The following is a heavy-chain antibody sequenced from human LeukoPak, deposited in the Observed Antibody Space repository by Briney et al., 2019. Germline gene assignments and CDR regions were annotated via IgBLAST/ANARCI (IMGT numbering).Heavy chain of an antibody. J-gene: IGHJ3*02. CDR1: GGSISSSSYY. V-gene: IGHV4-39*01. D-gene: IGHD3-3*01. CDR2: IYYSGST. CDR3: ARLNPLRFLEWLGETVAAFDI. Sequence: SETLSLTCTVSGGSISSSSYYWGWIRQPPGKGLEWIGSIYYSGSTYYNPSLKSRVTISVDTSKNQFSLKLSSVTAADTAVYYCARLNPLRFLEWLGETVAAFDIWGQGTMVTVSS.